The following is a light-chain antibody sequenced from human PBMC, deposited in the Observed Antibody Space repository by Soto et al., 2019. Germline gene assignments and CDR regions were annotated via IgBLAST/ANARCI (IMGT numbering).Light chain of an antibody. CDR2: DAS. V-gene: IGKV1-5*01. CDR1: QSISSW. J-gene: IGKJ1*01. Sequence: DIQMTQSPSTLSASVGDRVTITCRASQSISSWLAWYQQKPGKAPKLLIYDASSLESGVPSRFSGSGSGTEFPPPISSLQPDDFATYYCQQYNSYWTFGQGTKVEIK. CDR3: QQYNSYWT.